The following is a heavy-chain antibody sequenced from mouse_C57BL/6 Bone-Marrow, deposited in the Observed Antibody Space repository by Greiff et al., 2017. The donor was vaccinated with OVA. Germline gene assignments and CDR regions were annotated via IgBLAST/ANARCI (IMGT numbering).Heavy chain of an antibody. CDR1: GYTFTDYY. Sequence: EVQLQQSGPELVKPGASVKISCKASGYTFTDYYMNWVKQSHGKSLEWIGDINPNNGGTSYNQKFKGKATLTVDKSSSTAYMELRSLTSEDSAVYYCARPSLTTVVAFDYWGQGTTLTVSS. V-gene: IGHV1-26*01. D-gene: IGHD1-1*01. J-gene: IGHJ2*01. CDR3: ARPSLTTVVAFDY. CDR2: INPNNGGT.